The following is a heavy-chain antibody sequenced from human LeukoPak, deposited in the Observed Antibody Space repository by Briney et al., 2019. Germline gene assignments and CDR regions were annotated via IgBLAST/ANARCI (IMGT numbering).Heavy chain of an antibody. CDR3: ARSEMATITFDY. J-gene: IGHJ4*02. D-gene: IGHD5-24*01. CDR2: IYSGGST. V-gene: IGHV3-53*01. CDR1: GFTFSSFA. Sequence: PGGSLRLSCAASGFTFSSFAMNWVRQAPGKGLEWVSVIYSGGSTYYADSVKGRFTISRDNTKNTVDLQMNSLRAEDTAVYYCARSEMATITFDYWGQGALVTVSS.